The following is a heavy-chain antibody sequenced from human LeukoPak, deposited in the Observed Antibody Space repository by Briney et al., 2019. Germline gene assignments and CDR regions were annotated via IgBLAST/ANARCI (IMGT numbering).Heavy chain of an antibody. CDR3: ARNYGDNNFDY. D-gene: IGHD4-17*01. CDR2: IYHSGST. V-gene: IGHV4-4*02. CDR1: GGSISGTNW. J-gene: IGHJ4*02. Sequence: SETLSLTSAVSGGSISGTNWWSWVRQPPGKGLEWIGEIYHSGSTNYNPSLKSRVTISVDKSKNQFSLKLTSVTAADTAVYYCARNYGDNNFDYWGQGTLVTVSS.